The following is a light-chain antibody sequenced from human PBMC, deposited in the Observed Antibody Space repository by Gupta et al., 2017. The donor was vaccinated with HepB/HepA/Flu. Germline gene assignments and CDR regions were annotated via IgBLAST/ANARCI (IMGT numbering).Light chain of an antibody. V-gene: IGLV2-11*01. CDR1: SSDVGGYNY. Sequence: QSALTQPRSVSGSPGQSVTISCTGTSSDVGGYNYVSWYQQHPGNAPKLMIYDVSKRPSGAPDRFSGSKSGNTASLTISGLQAEDEADYYCCSYAGGNWVFGGGTKLTVL. J-gene: IGLJ3*02. CDR3: CSYAGGNWV. CDR2: DVS.